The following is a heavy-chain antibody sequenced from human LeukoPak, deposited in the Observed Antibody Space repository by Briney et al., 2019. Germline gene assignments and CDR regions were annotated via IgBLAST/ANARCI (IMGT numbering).Heavy chain of an antibody. D-gene: IGHD3-22*01. CDR2: IGGSGGST. CDR3: AERGYFDSSGYAFDM. J-gene: IGHJ3*02. V-gene: IGHV3-23*01. CDR1: GFNFFTYA. Sequence: GGSLRLSCAASGFNFFTYAMSWVRQAPGKGLEWVSGIGGSGGSTYYADSVKGRFTISRDNSKDTLYLQMNGLRAEDTAVYYCAERGYFDSSGYAFDMWGQGTMVTVSS.